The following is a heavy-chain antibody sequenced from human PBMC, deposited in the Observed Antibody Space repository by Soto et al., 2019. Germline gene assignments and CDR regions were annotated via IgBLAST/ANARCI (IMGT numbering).Heavy chain of an antibody. J-gene: IGHJ6*02. CDR3: ARARATLSDYYYGMDV. V-gene: IGHV3-48*01. Sequence: EVQLVESGGGLVQPGGSLRLSCAASGFTFSSYSMNWVRQAPGKGLEWVSYISSSSSTIYYADSVKGRFTISRDNAKNSLYRQMNSLRAEDTAVYYCARARATLSDYYYGMDVWGQGTTVTVSS. CDR1: GFTFSSYS. D-gene: IGHD2-15*01. CDR2: ISSSSSTI.